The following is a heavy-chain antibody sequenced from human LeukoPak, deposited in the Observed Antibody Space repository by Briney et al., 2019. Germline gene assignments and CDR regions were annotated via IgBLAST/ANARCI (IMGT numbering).Heavy chain of an antibody. J-gene: IGHJ4*02. CDR3: ARDTAPPNNAGYFDY. CDR1: GYTFTSYA. D-gene: IGHD1/OR15-1a*01. Sequence: ASVKVSCKASGYTFTSYAMHWVRQAPGQRLEWMGWISAGNGNTKYSQKFQGRVTITRDTSASTAYMELSSLRSEDTAVYYCARDTAPPNNAGYFDYWGQGTLVTVSS. CDR2: ISAGNGNT. V-gene: IGHV1-3*01.